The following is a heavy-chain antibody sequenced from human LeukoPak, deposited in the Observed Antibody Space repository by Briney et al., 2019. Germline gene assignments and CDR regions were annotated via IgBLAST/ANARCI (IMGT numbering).Heavy chain of an antibody. CDR3: ATVYSGSYHFDY. Sequence: GASVKVSCKASGGTFSSDAISWVRQAPGQGLEWVGVFIPIFRAANYAQELQGRVTITANESASAVYMELSSLRSDDTAVYYCATVYSGSYHFDYWGQGTLVTVSS. CDR2: FIPIFRAA. J-gene: IGHJ4*02. D-gene: IGHD1-26*01. CDR1: GGTFSSDA. V-gene: IGHV1-69*13.